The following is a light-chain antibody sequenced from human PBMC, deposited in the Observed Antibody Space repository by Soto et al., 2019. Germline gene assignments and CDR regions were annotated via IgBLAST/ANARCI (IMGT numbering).Light chain of an antibody. CDR3: QQYNNRPPIT. CDR1: QSVSSSY. Sequence: EIVLTQSPGPLSLSPGERATLSCRSSQSVSSSYLAWYQQKPGQAPRLLIYDASNRATGIPARFSGSGSGTDFTLTISSLEPEDFGVYLCQQYNNRPPITFGQGTRLEIK. J-gene: IGKJ5*01. CDR2: DAS. V-gene: IGKV3-20*01.